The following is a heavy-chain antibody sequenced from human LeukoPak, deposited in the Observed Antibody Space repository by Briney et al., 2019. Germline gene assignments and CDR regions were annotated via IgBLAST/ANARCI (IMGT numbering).Heavy chain of an antibody. CDR3: AKDTVVVITSDHFDY. CDR2: ISGSGGST. Sequence: GGSLRLSCAASGFTFSSYAMSWVRQAPGKGLEWVSAISGSGGSTYYADSVKGRFTISRDNSKNTLYLQMNSLRAEDTAVYYCAKDTVVVITSDHFDYWGQGTLVTVSS. D-gene: IGHD3-22*01. CDR1: GFTFSSYA. J-gene: IGHJ4*02. V-gene: IGHV3-23*01.